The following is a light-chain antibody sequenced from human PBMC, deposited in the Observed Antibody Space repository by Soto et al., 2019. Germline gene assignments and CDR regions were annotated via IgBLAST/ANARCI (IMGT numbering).Light chain of an antibody. CDR1: QSVSNDF. J-gene: IGKJ4*01. CDR3: QQRSNWPLT. CDR2: GAS. V-gene: IGKV3D-20*02. Sequence: EVAMTQSPSTLSVSPGERATLSCRASQSVSNDFLAWYQQKPGQAPRLLIYGASTRATDVPDRFSGSGSGADFTLSISRLEPEDFAVYYCQQRSNWPLTFGGGTKVDIK.